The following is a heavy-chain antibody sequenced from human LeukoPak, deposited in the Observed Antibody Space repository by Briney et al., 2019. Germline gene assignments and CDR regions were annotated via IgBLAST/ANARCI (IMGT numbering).Heavy chain of an antibody. V-gene: IGHV3-48*03. D-gene: IGHD1-1*01. CDR2: ISSSGSTI. CDR1: GFTFSSYE. CDR3: ARDTTTGTTSRGGSFDY. J-gene: IGHJ4*02. Sequence: GGSLRLSCAASGFTFSSYEMNWVRQAPGKGLEWVSHISSSGSTIYYADSVKGRFTISRDNAKNSLYLQMNSLRAEDTAVHYCARDTTTGTTSRGGSFDYWGQGTLVTVSS.